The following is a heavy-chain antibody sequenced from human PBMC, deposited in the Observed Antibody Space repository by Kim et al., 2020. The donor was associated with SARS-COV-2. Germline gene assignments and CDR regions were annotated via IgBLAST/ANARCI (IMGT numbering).Heavy chain of an antibody. CDR2: FDPEDGET. CDR3: ATDGKIRWLGEDAFDI. Sequence: ASVKVSCKVSGYTLTELSMHWVRQAPGKGLEWMGGFDPEDGETIYAQKFQGRVTMTEDTSTDTAYMELSSLRSEDTAVYYCATDGKIRWLGEDAFDIWGQGTMVTVSS. V-gene: IGHV1-24*01. D-gene: IGHD6-19*01. J-gene: IGHJ3*02. CDR1: GYTLTELS.